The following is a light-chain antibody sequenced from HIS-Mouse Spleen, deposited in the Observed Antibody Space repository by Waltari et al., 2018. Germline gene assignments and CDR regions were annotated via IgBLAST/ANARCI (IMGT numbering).Light chain of an antibody. J-gene: IGLJ2*01. CDR1: SSDVGGYNY. Sequence: QSALTQPASVSGSPGQSITIPCTGTSSDVGGYNYVPWYQQHPGKAPKLMIYDVSNRPSGVSNRFSGSKSGNTASLTISGLQAEDEADYYCSSYTSSSFNVVFGGGTKLTVL. V-gene: IGLV2-14*03. CDR3: SSYTSSSFNVV. CDR2: DVS.